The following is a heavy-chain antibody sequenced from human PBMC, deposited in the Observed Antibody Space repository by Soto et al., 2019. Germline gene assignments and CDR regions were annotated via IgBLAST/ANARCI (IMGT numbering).Heavy chain of an antibody. V-gene: IGHV4-4*09. D-gene: IGHD3-22*01. J-gene: IGHJ5*02. CDR3: ARAYYDRSGYAVDP. CDR2: IYKGGSI. Sequence: SETLSLTCRVSGGSISNDYWTWIRQPPGKGLEWIGHIYKGGSINYNPSLKSRVTISVDTSNKQFSLKLSSVTAADTAVYYCARAYYDRSGYAVDPWGQGTLVTVSS. CDR1: GGSISNDY.